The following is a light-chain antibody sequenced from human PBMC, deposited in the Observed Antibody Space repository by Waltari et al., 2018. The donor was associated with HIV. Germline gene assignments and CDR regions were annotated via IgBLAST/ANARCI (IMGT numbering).Light chain of an antibody. CDR3: LQSDNWPYS. Sequence: EIVMTQSPVTLSVSPGERATLSCRASQIVSTTLAWYQQRPGQAPRVLIYGASTRATGIPARFSGSGSGTEFTLTISSLQSEDSAVYYCLQSDNWPYSFGQGTKLEIK. CDR2: GAS. V-gene: IGKV3-15*01. J-gene: IGKJ2*03. CDR1: QIVSTT.